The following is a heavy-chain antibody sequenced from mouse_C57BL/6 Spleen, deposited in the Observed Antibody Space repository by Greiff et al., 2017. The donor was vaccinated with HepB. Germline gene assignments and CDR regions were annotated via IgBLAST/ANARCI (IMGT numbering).Heavy chain of an antibody. V-gene: IGHV1-69*01. D-gene: IGHD1-1*01. CDR3: ARGYGRMGAMDY. CDR2: IDPSDSYT. CDR1: GYTFTSYW. J-gene: IGHJ4*01. Sequence: QVQLQQPGAELVMPGASVKLSCKASGYTFTSYWMHWVKQRPGQGLEWIGEIDPSDSYTNYNQKFKGKSTLTADKSSSTAYMQLSSLTSEDSAVYYCARGYGRMGAMDYWGQGTSVTVSS.